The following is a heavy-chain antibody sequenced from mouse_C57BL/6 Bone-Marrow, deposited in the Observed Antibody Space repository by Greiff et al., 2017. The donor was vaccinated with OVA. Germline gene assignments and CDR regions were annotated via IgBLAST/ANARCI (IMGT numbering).Heavy chain of an antibody. D-gene: IGHD2-4*01. Sequence: EVQRVESGGGLVQPGGSLKLSCAASGFTFSDYGMAWVRQAPRKGPEWVAFISNLAYSIYYADTVTGRFTISRENAKNTLYLEMSSLRSEDTAMDYCARGFYYDYDGFAYWGQGTLVTVSA. CDR2: ISNLAYSI. V-gene: IGHV5-15*01. CDR3: ARGFYYDYDGFAY. J-gene: IGHJ3*01. CDR1: GFTFSDYG.